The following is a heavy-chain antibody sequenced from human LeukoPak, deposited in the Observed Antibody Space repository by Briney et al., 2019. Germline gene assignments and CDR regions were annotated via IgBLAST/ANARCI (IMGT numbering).Heavy chain of an antibody. CDR2: IYYSGST. CDR3: ARDNELYGGNSIWFDP. D-gene: IGHD4-23*01. V-gene: IGHV4-59*01. Sequence: SETPSLTCTVSGGSISSYYWSWIRQPPGKGLEWIGYIYYSGSTNYNPSLKSRVTISVDTSKNQFSLKLSSVTAADTAVYYCARDNELYGGNSIWFDPWGQGTLVTVSS. CDR1: GGSISSYY. J-gene: IGHJ5*02.